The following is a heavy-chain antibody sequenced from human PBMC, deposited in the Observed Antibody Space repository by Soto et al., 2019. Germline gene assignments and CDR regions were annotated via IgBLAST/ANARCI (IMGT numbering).Heavy chain of an antibody. J-gene: IGHJ4*02. CDR2: INDDGRRT. V-gene: IGHV3-74*01. CDR3: ARRHRPSYTSDY. D-gene: IGHD4-4*01. CDR1: GFTFSSYW. Sequence: EVQLVESGGGLVQPGGSLRLSCAASGFTFSSYWMPWVRQAPGKGLEWVSRINDDGRRTSYADSVKGRFTISRDNAKNTLYLQMNSLRDDDTSIYYGARRHRPSYTSDYWGQGTLVTVSS.